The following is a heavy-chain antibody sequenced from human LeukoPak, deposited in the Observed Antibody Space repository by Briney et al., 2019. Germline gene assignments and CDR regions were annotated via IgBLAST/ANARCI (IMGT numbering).Heavy chain of an antibody. CDR1: GFTFSSYA. D-gene: IGHD3-16*01. J-gene: IGHJ4*02. CDR2: ISGSGGST. Sequence: GGSLRLSCAASGFTFSSYAMSWVRQAPGKGLEWVSAISGSGGSTYYADSLKGRFTISRDNSKNTVDLQMNSLRVEDTAIYYCARDLSWAFDYWGQGTLVTVSS. CDR3: ARDLSWAFDY. V-gene: IGHV3-23*01.